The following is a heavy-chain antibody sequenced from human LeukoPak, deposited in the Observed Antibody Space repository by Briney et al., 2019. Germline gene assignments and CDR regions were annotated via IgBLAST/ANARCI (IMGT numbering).Heavy chain of an antibody. Sequence: SETLSLTCAVYGGSFSGYYWSWIRQPPGKGLEWIGEINHSGSTNYNPSLKSRVTISVDTSKNQFSLKLSSVAAADTAVYYCARGHYSGSYNYWGQGTLVTVSS. J-gene: IGHJ4*02. D-gene: IGHD1-26*01. CDR3: ARGHYSGSYNY. V-gene: IGHV4-34*01. CDR2: INHSGST. CDR1: GGSFSGYY.